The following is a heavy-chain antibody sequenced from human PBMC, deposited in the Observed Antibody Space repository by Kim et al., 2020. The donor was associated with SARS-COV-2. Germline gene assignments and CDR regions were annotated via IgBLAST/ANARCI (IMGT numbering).Heavy chain of an antibody. CDR3: ARDHAMKREDWFDP. CDR1: GFTFSSYS. V-gene: IGHV3-21*01. D-gene: IGHD2-2*01. CDR2: ISSSSSYI. Sequence: GGSLRLSCAASGFTFSSYSMNWVRQAPGKGLEWVSSISSSSSYIYYADSVKGRFTISRDNAKNSLYLQMNSLRAEDTAVYYCARDHAMKREDWFDPWGQGTLVTVSS. J-gene: IGHJ5*02.